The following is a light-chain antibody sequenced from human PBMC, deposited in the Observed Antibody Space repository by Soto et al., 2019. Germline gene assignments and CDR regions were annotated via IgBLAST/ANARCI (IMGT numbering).Light chain of an antibody. Sequence: EIVLTQSPATLSLSQWERATLSCRASQSVTTKLAWYQQRPGQTPRLLIYNASTRATAVPARFSGGGSVTEFSLTISSLQSDDFGVYYCHQYNTWPPRFTFGPGTKVDIK. CDR3: HQYNTWPPRFT. CDR2: NAS. CDR1: QSVTTK. V-gene: IGKV3-15*01. J-gene: IGKJ3*01.